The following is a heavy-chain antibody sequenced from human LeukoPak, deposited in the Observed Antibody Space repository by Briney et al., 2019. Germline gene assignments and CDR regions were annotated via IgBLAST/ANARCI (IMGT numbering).Heavy chain of an antibody. V-gene: IGHV4-34*01. J-gene: IGHJ4*02. CDR2: INHSGST. CDR1: GGSFSGYY. D-gene: IGHD3-10*01. Sequence: SETLSLTCAVYGGSFSGYYWSWIRQPPGKGLEWIGEINHSGSTNYNPSLKSRVTISVDTSKNQFSLKLSSVTAADTAVYYCARHLQFMVRGVIRYWGQGTLVTVSS. CDR3: ARHLQFMVRGVIRY.